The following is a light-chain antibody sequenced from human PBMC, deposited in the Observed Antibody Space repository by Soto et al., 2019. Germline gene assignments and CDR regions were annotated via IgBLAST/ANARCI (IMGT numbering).Light chain of an antibody. CDR3: CSYGRRSTFV. Sequence: QSALTQPASVSGSPGQSITISCTGTSSDVGSYYLVSWYQQHPGKAPKLMIYEGSRRPSGVSNRFSGSESGNTASLTISGLHADDEADYFCCSYGRRSTFVFGGGTKVTVL. V-gene: IGLV2-23*03. CDR1: SSDVGSYYL. J-gene: IGLJ2*01. CDR2: EGS.